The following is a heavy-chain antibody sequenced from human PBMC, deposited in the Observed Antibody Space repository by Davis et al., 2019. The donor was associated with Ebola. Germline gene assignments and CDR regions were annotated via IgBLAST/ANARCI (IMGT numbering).Heavy chain of an antibody. D-gene: IGHD6-13*01. Sequence: PGGSLRLSCAASGFTFSSYWMHWVRQAPGKGLEWVANIKQDGSEKYYVDSVKGRFTISRDNAKNSLYLQMNSLRAEDTAVYYCARDRQQLAQAYGMDVWGKGTTVTVSS. CDR1: GFTFSSYW. V-gene: IGHV3-7*01. CDR2: IKQDGSEK. J-gene: IGHJ6*04. CDR3: ARDRQQLAQAYGMDV.